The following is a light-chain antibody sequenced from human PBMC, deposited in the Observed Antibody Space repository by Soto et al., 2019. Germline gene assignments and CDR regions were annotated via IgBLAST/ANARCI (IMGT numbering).Light chain of an antibody. CDR1: QSVSNSF. CDR3: QQYGSSAT. V-gene: IGKV3-20*01. CDR2: GAS. J-gene: IGKJ1*01. Sequence: ILLTQSPGPLSLSPGERATLSCRASQSVSNSFLAWYQQKPGQAPRHLIYGASGRATGISDRFSGSGSGTDFPLNSSRQEPEDLPVYYCQQYGSSATFGEGTQVEIK.